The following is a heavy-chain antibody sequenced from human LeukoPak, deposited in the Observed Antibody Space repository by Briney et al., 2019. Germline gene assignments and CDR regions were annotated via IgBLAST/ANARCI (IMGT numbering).Heavy chain of an antibody. CDR3: ARITMVRGVTTFDY. CDR2: IYYSGST. CDR1: GGSISSGDYY. Sequence: SQTLSLTCTVSGGSISSGDYYWSWIRQHPGKGLEWIGYIYYSGSTYYNPSLKSRVTISVDTSKNQFSLKLSSVTAADTAVYYCARITMVRGVTTFDYWGQGTLVTVSS. V-gene: IGHV4-31*03. D-gene: IGHD3-10*01. J-gene: IGHJ4*02.